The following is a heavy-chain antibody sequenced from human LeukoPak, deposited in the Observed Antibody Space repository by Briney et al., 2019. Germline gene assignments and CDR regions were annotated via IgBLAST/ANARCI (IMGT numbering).Heavy chain of an antibody. CDR3: ANRDYCSSTSCYTLGSY. D-gene: IGHD2-2*02. V-gene: IGHV3-30*02. Sequence: PGGSLRLSCTASGFTFSTYGMHWVRQAPGKGLEWVAFIRYGGNDKYYAESVRGRFTISRDNSKNTLYLQMKSLRAEDTAVYYCANRDYCSSTSCYTLGSYWGQGTLVTVSS. CDR2: IRYGGNDK. J-gene: IGHJ4*02. CDR1: GFTFSTYG.